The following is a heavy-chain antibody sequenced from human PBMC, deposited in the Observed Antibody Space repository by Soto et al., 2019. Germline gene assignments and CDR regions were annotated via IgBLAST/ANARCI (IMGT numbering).Heavy chain of an antibody. CDR1: GGSISSYY. Sequence: PSETLSLTCTVSGGSISSYYWSWIRQPPGKGLEWIGYIYYSGSTNYNPSLKSRVTISVDTSKNQFSLKLSSVTAADTAVYYCAREPGYCSGGSCYSRPLYYYYGMDVWGQGTTVTVSS. CDR2: IYYSGST. J-gene: IGHJ6*02. CDR3: AREPGYCSGGSCYSRPLYYYYGMDV. D-gene: IGHD2-15*01. V-gene: IGHV4-59*01.